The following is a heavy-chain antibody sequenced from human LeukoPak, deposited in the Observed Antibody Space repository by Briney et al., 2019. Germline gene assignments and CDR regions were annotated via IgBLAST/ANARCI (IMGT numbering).Heavy chain of an antibody. CDR1: GGTFSSDA. J-gene: IGHJ6*03. Sequence: GASVKVSCKASGGTFSSDAISWVRQAPGQGLEWMGSIIPIFGTTEYAQKFQGRVTITSDESTSTAYMELHTLTSDDTAVYFCARCGAGDYNNHHNPYYNYMDVWGKGTTVTV. D-gene: IGHD4-11*01. CDR2: IIPIFGTT. V-gene: IGHV1-69*13. CDR3: ARCGAGDYNNHHNPYYNYMDV.